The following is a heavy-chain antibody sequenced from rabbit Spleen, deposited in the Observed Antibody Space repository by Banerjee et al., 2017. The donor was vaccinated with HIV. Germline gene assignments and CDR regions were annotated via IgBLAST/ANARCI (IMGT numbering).Heavy chain of an antibody. J-gene: IGHJ6*01. CDR3: ARGIPYGFSGDAYPPYALDL. Sequence: QEQLVESGGDLVKPEGSLTLTCKVSGFSFSSGYDMCWVRQAPGKGLEWIACIDAGSSGFTYHASWAKGRFTISKTSSTTVTLQMTSLTAADTATYFCARGIPYGFSGDAYPPYALDLWGPGTLVTVS. V-gene: IGHV1S45*01. CDR1: GFSFSSGYD. CDR2: IDAGSSGFT. D-gene: IGHD6-1*01.